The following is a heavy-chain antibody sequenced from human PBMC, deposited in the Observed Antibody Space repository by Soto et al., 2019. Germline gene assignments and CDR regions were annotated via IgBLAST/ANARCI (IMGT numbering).Heavy chain of an antibody. D-gene: IGHD3-22*01. J-gene: IGHJ5*02. Sequence: PSETLSLTCTVSGGSISSYYWSWIRQPPGKGLEWIGYIYYSGSTNYNPSLKSRVTISVDTSKNQFSLKLSSVTAADTAVYYCARGMDGSGYYPNWFDPWGQGTLVTVSS. V-gene: IGHV4-59*08. CDR1: GGSISSYY. CDR2: IYYSGST. CDR3: ARGMDGSGYYPNWFDP.